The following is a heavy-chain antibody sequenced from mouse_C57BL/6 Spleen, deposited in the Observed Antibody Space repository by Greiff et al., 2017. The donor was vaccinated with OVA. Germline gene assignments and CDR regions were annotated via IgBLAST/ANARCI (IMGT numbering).Heavy chain of an antibody. J-gene: IGHJ2*01. D-gene: IGHD1-1*01. V-gene: IGHV1-9*01. CDR2: ILPGSGST. CDR1: GYTFTGYW. Sequence: VKLMESGAELMKPGASVKLSCKATGYTFTGYWIEWVKQRPGHGLEWIGEILPGSGSTNYNEKFKGKATFTADTSSITAYMQLSSLTTEDSAIDYCARGNYYGSSDYWGQGTTLTVSS. CDR3: ARGNYYGSSDY.